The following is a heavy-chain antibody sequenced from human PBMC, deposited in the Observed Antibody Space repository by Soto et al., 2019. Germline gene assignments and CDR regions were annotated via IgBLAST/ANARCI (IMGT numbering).Heavy chain of an antibody. CDR1: GFTFSSYA. CDR2: ISYDGSNK. V-gene: IGHV3-30-3*01. J-gene: IGHJ3*02. CDR3: ARDSSIAFDI. Sequence: VGSLRLSCAASGFTFSSYAMHWVRQAPGKGLEWVAVISYDGSNKYYADSVKGRFTISRDNSKNTLYLQMNSLRAEDTAVYYCARDSSIAFDIWGQGTMVTVSS. D-gene: IGHD6-6*01.